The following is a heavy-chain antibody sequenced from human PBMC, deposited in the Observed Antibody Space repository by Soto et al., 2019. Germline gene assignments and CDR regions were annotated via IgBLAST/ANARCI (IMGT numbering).Heavy chain of an antibody. D-gene: IGHD3-3*01. CDR3: AREGVFLEDAHIDY. CDR1: GYTFTSYY. Sequence: QVQLVQSGAEVKKPGASVKGSCKASGYTFTSYYMHWVRQAPGQGLEWMGIINPSGGSTSYAQKFQGRVTMTRHTSTSTVDMELSSLRSEDTAVYYCAREGVFLEDAHIDYWGQGTLVTVSS. V-gene: IGHV1-46*01. J-gene: IGHJ4*02. CDR2: INPSGGST.